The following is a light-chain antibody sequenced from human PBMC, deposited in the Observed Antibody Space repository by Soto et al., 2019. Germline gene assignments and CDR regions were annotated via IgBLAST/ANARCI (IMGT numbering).Light chain of an antibody. CDR3: QQYENLPT. J-gene: IGKJ5*01. Sequence: DFQMTQSPSYLSASVGDRVTITCQASQNINNYLNWYQQKPGRXPXXLIYDASNLEAGVPSRFRGSGSGTDFTFTISRLQPEDIATYYCQQYENLPTFGQGTRLEIK. CDR2: DAS. V-gene: IGKV1-33*01. CDR1: QNINNY.